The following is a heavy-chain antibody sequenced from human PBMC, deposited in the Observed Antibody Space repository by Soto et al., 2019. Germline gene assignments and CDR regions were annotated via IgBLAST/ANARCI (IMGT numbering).Heavy chain of an antibody. CDR1: GYTFTSYG. J-gene: IGHJ6*03. CDR2: ISAYNGNT. V-gene: IGHV1-18*01. Sequence: ASVKVSCKASGYTFTSYGISWVRQAPGQGLEWMGWISAYNGNTNYAQKLQGRVTMTTDTSTSTAYMELRSLRSDDTAVYYCARGQDYDFWSGQTASPSYYMDVWGKGTTVTVSS. D-gene: IGHD3-3*01. CDR3: ARGQDYDFWSGQTASPSYYMDV.